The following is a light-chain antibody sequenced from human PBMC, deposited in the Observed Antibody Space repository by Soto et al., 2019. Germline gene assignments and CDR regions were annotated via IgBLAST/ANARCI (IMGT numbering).Light chain of an antibody. J-gene: IGKJ4*01. Sequence: EIVLTQSPGTLSLSPGERGTLSCRASQRVSAGSLAWYQQKPGQPPRLLIYGTSGRVTGIPDRFSGSGSGTDFTLNINRLEPEDFAMYYCQHYGSSPGLTFGGGTKVDIK. V-gene: IGKV3-20*01. CDR2: GTS. CDR3: QHYGSSPGLT. CDR1: QRVSAGS.